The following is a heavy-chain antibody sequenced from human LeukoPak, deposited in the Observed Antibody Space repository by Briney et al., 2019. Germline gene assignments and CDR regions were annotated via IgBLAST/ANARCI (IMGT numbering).Heavy chain of an antibody. J-gene: IGHJ4*02. CDR2: ISDSGGST. V-gene: IGHV3-23*01. CDR1: GFTFSSYA. D-gene: IGHD3-16*01. Sequence: GGSLRLSCAASGFTFSSYAMSWVRQTPGQGLKWVSAISDSGGSTYYANSVKGRFTISRDNSKNTLYLQMNSLRAEDTAVYYCAKDPQGDWGQGTLVTVSS. CDR3: AKDPQGD.